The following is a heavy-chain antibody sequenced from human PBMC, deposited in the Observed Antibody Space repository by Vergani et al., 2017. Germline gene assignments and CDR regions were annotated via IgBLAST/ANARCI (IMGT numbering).Heavy chain of an antibody. V-gene: IGHV4-38-2*01. CDR3: ASDRLYDSSGQGAFDI. CDR2: IYHSGCT. D-gene: IGHD3-22*01. CDR1: GYSISSGYY. J-gene: IGHJ3*02. Sequence: QVQLQESGPGLVKPSATLSLTCAVSGYSISSGYYWVWIRQPPGSGLEWIGSIYHSGCTDYNLSLKSRVTISVDTSKNQFSLKRSSVTAADTAVYYCASDRLYDSSGQGAFDIWGEGTMVAVSS.